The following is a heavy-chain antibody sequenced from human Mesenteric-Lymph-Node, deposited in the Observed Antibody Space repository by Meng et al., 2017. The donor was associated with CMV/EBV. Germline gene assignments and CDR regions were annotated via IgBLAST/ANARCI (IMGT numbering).Heavy chain of an antibody. V-gene: IGHV1-18*01. CDR1: GYTFTTYR. Sequence: ASVKVSCKASGYTFTTYRITWVRQAPGQGLEWMGWISPYNGYTDYAHKLQDRVTMTTDTSTRTAYMELRSLGSDDTAVYYCARATVTTDAFDIWGQGTMVTVSS. CDR3: ARATVTTDAFDI. CDR2: ISPYNGYT. J-gene: IGHJ3*02. D-gene: IGHD4-17*01.